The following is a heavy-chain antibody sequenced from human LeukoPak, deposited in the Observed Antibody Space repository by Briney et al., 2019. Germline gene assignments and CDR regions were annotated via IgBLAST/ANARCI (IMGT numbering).Heavy chain of an antibody. Sequence: GASVKVSCKASGYTFTGYYMHWVRQAPGQGLEWMGWINPNSGGTIYAQKFQGRVTMTRDTSISTAYMELSRLRSDDTAVYYCARGTVVTPSYFDYWGQGTLVTVSS. D-gene: IGHD4-23*01. CDR1: GYTFTGYY. J-gene: IGHJ4*02. CDR3: ARGTVVTPSYFDY. CDR2: INPNSGGT. V-gene: IGHV1-2*02.